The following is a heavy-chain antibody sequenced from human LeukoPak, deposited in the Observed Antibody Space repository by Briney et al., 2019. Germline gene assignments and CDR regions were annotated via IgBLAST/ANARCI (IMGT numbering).Heavy chain of an antibody. V-gene: IGHV4-34*01. CDR3: ARGVAAYSSGWYVSYMDV. CDR2: INHSGSA. J-gene: IGHJ6*03. CDR1: GGSFSGYY. Sequence: SETLSLTCAVYGGSFSGYYWSWIRQPPGKGLEWIGEINHSGSANYNPSLKSRVTISVDTSKNQFSLKLSSVTAADTAVYYCARGVAAYSSGWYVSYMDVWGKGTTVTVSS. D-gene: IGHD6-19*01.